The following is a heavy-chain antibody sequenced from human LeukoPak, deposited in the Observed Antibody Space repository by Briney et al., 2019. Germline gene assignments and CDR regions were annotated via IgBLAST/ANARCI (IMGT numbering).Heavy chain of an antibody. D-gene: IGHD4-17*01. CDR1: GFTFSSYG. Sequence: GRSLRLSCAASGFTFSSYGMHWVRQAPGKGLEWVAVIWDDGSNENYADSVKGRFTISRDNSKNTLYLQMNSLRAEDTAVYYCARSTTVTLQSFDYWGQGTLVTVSS. CDR3: ARSTTVTLQSFDY. CDR2: IWDDGSNE. J-gene: IGHJ4*02. V-gene: IGHV3-33*03.